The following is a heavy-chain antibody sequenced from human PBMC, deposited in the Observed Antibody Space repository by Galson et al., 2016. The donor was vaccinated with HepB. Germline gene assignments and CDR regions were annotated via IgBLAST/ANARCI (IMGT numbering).Heavy chain of an antibody. D-gene: IGHD3-9*01. CDR2: IDPSDSYT. CDR3: ARVGSDILTGSDNWFDP. V-gene: IGHV5-10-1*01. CDR1: GYSFTNYW. J-gene: IGHJ5*02. Sequence: QSGAEVKKPGESLRISCKGSGYSFTNYWISWVRQMPGKGLEWMGRIDPSDSYTNYSPSFQGHVTFSADKSLGTVYLHWSSLKASDTAMYYCARVGSDILTGSDNWFDPWGQGTLVTVSS.